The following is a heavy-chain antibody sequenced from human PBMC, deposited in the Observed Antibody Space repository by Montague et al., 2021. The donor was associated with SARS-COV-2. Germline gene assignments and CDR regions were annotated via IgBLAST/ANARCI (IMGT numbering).Heavy chain of an antibody. CDR1: GFTFSSYS. V-gene: IGHV3-21*01. Sequence: SLRLSCAASGFTFSSYSMNWVRQAPGKGLEWVSSISSSSYIYYADSVKGRFTISTDNAKNSLYLQMNSLRAEDTAVYYCARDAHVVVVAAAFSSWGQGTLVTVSS. D-gene: IGHD2-15*01. J-gene: IGHJ4*02. CDR3: ARDAHVVVVAAAFSS. CDR2: ISSSSYI.